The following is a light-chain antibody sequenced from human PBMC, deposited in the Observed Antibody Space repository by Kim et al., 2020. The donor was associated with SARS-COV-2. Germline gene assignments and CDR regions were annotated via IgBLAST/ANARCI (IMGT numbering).Light chain of an antibody. CDR2: AAA. Sequence: SASVGDRVTITCRASPGVSTWLAWYQQKPGKAPKLLIYAAADLQSGVPSRFSGSGSGTDFTLTISSLQPEDVATYSCQQSYSLPLTFGPGTKLEI. CDR3: QQSYSLPLT. V-gene: IGKV1-12*01. J-gene: IGKJ2*01. CDR1: PGVSTW.